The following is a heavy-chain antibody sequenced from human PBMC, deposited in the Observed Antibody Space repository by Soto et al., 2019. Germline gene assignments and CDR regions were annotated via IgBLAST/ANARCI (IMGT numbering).Heavy chain of an antibody. CDR2: IYHSGST. D-gene: IGHD6-13*01. CDR3: AIAAAGLYYFDY. Sequence: SETLYLTCAVSSGSICSSNWWSWVRQPPGKGLEWIGEIYHSGSTYYNPSLKSRVTISVDTSKNQFSLKLSSVTAADTAVYYCAIAAAGLYYFDYWGQGTLVTVSS. V-gene: IGHV4-4*02. CDR1: SGSICSSNW. J-gene: IGHJ4*02.